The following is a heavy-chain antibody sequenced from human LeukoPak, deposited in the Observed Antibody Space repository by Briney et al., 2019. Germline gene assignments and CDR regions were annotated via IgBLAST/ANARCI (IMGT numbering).Heavy chain of an antibody. CDR2: ISYDGSNK. CDR1: GFTFSTYA. CDR3: AKDTAPWWE. Sequence: GGSLRLSCAASGFTFSTYAMHWVRQAPGKGLEWVALISYDGSNKYYADSVKGRFTISRDNSKNTLYLQMNSLRAEDTAVYYCAKDTAPWWEWGQGTLVTVSS. V-gene: IGHV3-30-3*01. D-gene: IGHD1-26*01. J-gene: IGHJ4*02.